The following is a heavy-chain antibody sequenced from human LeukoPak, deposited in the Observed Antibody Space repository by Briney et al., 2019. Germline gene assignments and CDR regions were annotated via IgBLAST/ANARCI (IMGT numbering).Heavy chain of an antibody. D-gene: IGHD1-26*01. V-gene: IGHV3-7*01. CDR1: GFTFSSYW. Sequence: GGSLRLSCAASGFTFSSYWMSWVRQAPGKGLEWVANIKQDGSEKYYVDSVKGRFTISRDNAKNSLYLQMNSLRAEDTAVYYCARDTSYPQRPYYFDYWGQGTLVTVSS. CDR3: ARDTSYPQRPYYFDY. CDR2: IKQDGSEK. J-gene: IGHJ4*02.